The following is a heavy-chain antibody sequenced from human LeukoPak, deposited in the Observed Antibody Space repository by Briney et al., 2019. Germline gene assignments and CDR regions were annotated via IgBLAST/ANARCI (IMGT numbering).Heavy chain of an antibody. CDR2: IYYSGST. CDR3: ARTLDNVLRFLEPFDY. Sequence: SQTLSLTCTVSGGSISSGDYYWSWIRQPPGKGLDWIGYIYYSGSTYYNTSLKSRVTISVDTSKTQFSLKLSSVTAADTAVYYCARTLDNVLRFLEPFDYWGQGTLVTVSS. V-gene: IGHV4-30-4*01. J-gene: IGHJ4*02. CDR1: GGSISSGDYY. D-gene: IGHD3-3*01.